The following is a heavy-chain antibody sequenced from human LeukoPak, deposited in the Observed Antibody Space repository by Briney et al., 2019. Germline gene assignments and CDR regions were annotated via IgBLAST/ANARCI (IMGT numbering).Heavy chain of an antibody. CDR3: ATDLIEVDSSGFDVY. CDR2: FDPEDGET. D-gene: IGHD3-22*01. CDR1: GYTLTELS. J-gene: IGHJ4*02. Sequence: ASVKVSCKVSGYTLTELSMHWVRQAPGKGLEWMGGFDPEDGETIYAQKFQGRVTMTEDTSTDTAYMELSSLRSEDTAVYYCATDLIEVDSSGFDVYLGQGTLVTVSS. V-gene: IGHV1-24*01.